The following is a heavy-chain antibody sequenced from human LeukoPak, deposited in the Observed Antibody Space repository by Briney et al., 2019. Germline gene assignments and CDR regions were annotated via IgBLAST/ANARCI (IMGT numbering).Heavy chain of an antibody. J-gene: IGHJ4*02. V-gene: IGHV1-2*02. Sequence: ASVKVSCKASGYSFTGYYIHWVRLAPGQGLEWLGWINPDNGGANYAEKFKGRVTMTRDTSISTAYMEVTGLTSDDTAVFYCARDLRGLGDYFDFWGQGTLVTVSS. CDR1: GYSFTGYY. CDR2: INPDNGGA. CDR3: ARDLRGLGDYFDF. D-gene: IGHD1-26*01.